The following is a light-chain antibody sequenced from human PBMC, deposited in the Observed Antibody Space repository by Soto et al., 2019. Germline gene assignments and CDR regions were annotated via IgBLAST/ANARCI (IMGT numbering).Light chain of an antibody. CDR3: QQYDSSPRT. CDR2: GTS. J-gene: IGKJ1*01. Sequence: EIVLTQSPGTLSLSPGERATLSCRASQSVSSKLAWYQQKPGQAPRLLIYGTSSRATGIPDRFSGSGSGTDFTLTISRLEPEDFAVYYCQQYDSSPRTFGQGTKVDIK. V-gene: IGKV3-20*01. CDR1: QSVSSK.